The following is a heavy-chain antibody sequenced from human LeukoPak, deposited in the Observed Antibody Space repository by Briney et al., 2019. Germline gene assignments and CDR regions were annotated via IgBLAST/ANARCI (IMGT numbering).Heavy chain of an antibody. CDR3: ARVTGYYDSSNFDY. CDR1: GGSISSGDYY. CDR2: IYYSGST. Sequence: SETLSLTCTVSGGSISSGDYYWSWIRQPPGKGLEWIGYIYYSGSTYYNPSLKSRVTISVDTSKNQFSPKLSSVTAADTAVYYCARVTGYYDSSNFDYWGQGTLVTVSS. V-gene: IGHV4-30-4*01. J-gene: IGHJ4*02. D-gene: IGHD3-22*01.